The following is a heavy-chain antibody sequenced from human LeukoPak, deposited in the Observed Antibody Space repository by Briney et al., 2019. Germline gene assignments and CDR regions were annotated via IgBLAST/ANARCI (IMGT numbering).Heavy chain of an antibody. CDR3: ARESAAAGPDY. J-gene: IGHJ4*02. Sequence: SETLSLTCTVSGGSISSYYWSWIRQPPGKGLEWIGYIYYSGSTNYNPSLKSRVTISVDTSKNQFSLKLSSVTAADTAVYYCARESAAAGPDYWGQGTLVTVSS. CDR2: IYYSGST. D-gene: IGHD6-13*01. V-gene: IGHV4-59*01. CDR1: GGSISSYY.